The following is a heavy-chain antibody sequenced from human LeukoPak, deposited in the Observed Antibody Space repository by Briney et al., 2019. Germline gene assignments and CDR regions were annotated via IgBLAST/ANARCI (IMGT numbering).Heavy chain of an antibody. V-gene: IGHV4-4*07. J-gene: IGHJ3*02. CDR1: GGSISSYY. D-gene: IGHD3-3*01. CDR3: AREVAYYDFWSGYPRGAFDI. CDR2: IYTSGST. Sequence: SETLSLTCTVPGGSISSYYWSWIRQPAGKGLEWIGRIYTSGSTNYNPSLKSRVTMSVDTSKNQFSLKLSSVTAADTAVYYCAREVAYYDFWSGYPRGAFDIWGQGTMVTVSS.